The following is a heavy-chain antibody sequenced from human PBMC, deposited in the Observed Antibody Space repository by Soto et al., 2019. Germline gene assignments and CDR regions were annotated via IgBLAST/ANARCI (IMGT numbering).Heavy chain of an antibody. J-gene: IGHJ3*02. Sequence: ASVKVSCKASGYTFSDYAMHWVRQAPGQGLEWMGWINTGNYNTRYSQKLQDRVTITWDTSANTAYMDLSSLRSEDTAVYYCARWSHFSVFDIRGQGTLVTVSS. CDR1: GYTFSDYA. D-gene: IGHD3-3*02. CDR2: INTGNYNT. CDR3: ARWSHFSVFDI. V-gene: IGHV1-3*04.